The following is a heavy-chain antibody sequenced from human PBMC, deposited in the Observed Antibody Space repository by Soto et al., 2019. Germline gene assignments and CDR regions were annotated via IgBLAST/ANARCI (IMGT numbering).Heavy chain of an antibody. V-gene: IGHV3-33*01. CDR2: IWYDGSNK. CDR3: ARESGVYYYYGMDV. J-gene: IGHJ6*02. Sequence: GVSLRLSCAASGFTFSSYGMHWVRQAPGKGLEWVAVIWYDGSNKYYADSVKGRFTISRDNSKNTLYLQMNSLRAEDTAVYYCARESGVYYYYGMDVWGQGTTVTVSS. CDR1: GFTFSSYG. D-gene: IGHD3-10*01.